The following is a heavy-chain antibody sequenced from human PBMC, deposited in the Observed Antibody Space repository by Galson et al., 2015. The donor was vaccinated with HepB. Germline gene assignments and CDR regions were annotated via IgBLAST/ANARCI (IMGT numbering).Heavy chain of an antibody. Sequence: SVKASCKASGYTFAVSYIHWVRQAPGQGLAWMGRINPNRGGTSYAPKFQGRVTMTRDTSISPAYMELSRLTSDDTAVYYFAIDAPYYHILTGPPDYWGQGTLVTVSS. CDR2: INPNRGGT. CDR3: AIDAPYYHILTGPPDY. V-gene: IGHV1-2*06. CDR1: GYTFAVSY. D-gene: IGHD3-9*01. J-gene: IGHJ4*02.